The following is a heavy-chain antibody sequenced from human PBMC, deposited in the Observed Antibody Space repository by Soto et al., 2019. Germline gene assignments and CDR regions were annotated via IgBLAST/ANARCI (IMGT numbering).Heavy chain of an antibody. J-gene: IGHJ4*02. CDR2: IDPKNGGT. CDR1: GYSISAYY. Sequence: QVQLVQSGTEVKKPGASVKVSCQASGYSISAYYIHWVRQAPGQGLEWMGWIDPKNGGTVSPQKFQGRLTMTRDTSISTVYMDLSGLTSDDTALYYCGRDDYGIFPYWGQGSLVTVSS. V-gene: IGHV1-2*02. CDR3: GRDDYGIFPY. D-gene: IGHD3-10*01.